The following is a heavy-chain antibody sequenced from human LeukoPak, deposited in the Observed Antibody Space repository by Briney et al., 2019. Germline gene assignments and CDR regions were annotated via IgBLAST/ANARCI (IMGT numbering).Heavy chain of an antibody. CDR1: GGSVSSIDYY. D-gene: IGHD3-16*01. J-gene: IGHJ5*02. V-gene: IGHV4-61*08. CDR3: ARHYGP. CDR2: MYHTGSS. Sequence: SETLSLTCTVSGGSVSSIDYYWSWIRQPPGKGLEWIGYMYHTGSSNYNHSLKSRVTISLDIPKNQFSLKLNSVTAADTAVYYCARHYGPWGQGTLVTVSS.